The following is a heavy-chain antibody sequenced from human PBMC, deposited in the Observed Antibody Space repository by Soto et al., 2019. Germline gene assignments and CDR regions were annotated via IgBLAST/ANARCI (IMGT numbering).Heavy chain of an antibody. V-gene: IGHV1-69*01. CDR3: ARSQGGSSSLDIYYYYYYGMDV. CDR2: IIPIFGTA. CDR1: GGTFSSYA. D-gene: IGHD2-15*01. Sequence: QVQLVQSGAEVKKPGSSVKVSCTAPGGTFSSYAISWVRQAPGQGLEWMGGIIPIFGTANYAQKFQGRVTITADESTSTGYMELSSQRSEDTAVYYCARSQGGSSSLDIYYYYYYGMDVWGQGTTVTVSS. J-gene: IGHJ6*02.